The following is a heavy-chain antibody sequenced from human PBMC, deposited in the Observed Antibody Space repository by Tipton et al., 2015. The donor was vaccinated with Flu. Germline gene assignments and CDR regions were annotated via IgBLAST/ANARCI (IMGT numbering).Heavy chain of an antibody. Sequence: TLSLTCTVSGGSFSSYYWSWIRQPPGKGLAWIGDIFYTGSANYNPSLKSRVTISLDTSKHQFSLKLESVTAADTAVYYCARDDRVVVVPAAMGFLYGMDVWGQGTTVTVSS. CDR1: GGSFSSYY. CDR2: IFYTGSA. J-gene: IGHJ6*02. V-gene: IGHV4-59*01. D-gene: IGHD2-2*01. CDR3: ARDDRVVVVPAAMGFLYGMDV.